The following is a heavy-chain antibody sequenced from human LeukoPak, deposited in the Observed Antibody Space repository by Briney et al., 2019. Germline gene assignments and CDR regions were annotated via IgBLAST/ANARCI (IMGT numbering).Heavy chain of an antibody. J-gene: IGHJ4*02. Sequence: GLXWMXXMNPNSGNTGYAQKFQGRVTMTRNTSISTAYMELSSLRSEDTAVYYCARGKRYSGYDLMDWGQGTLVTVSS. V-gene: IGHV1-8*01. CDR2: MNPNSGNT. CDR3: ARGKRYSGYDLMD. D-gene: IGHD5-12*01.